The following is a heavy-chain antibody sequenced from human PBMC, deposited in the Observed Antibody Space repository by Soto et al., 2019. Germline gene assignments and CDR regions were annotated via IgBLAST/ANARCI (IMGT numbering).Heavy chain of an antibody. V-gene: IGHV3-30*03. Sequence: QVQLVESGGGVVQPGRSVRLACAASGFTFSTYGIHWVRQAPGKGLEWVALISYDGRNKYYADSVKGRFTISRDNSKNTLYLQMSSLRTDDTALYYCAPDTAMARYYENGVDVWGQGTTVTVSS. CDR1: GFTFSTYG. D-gene: IGHD5-18*01. CDR3: APDTAMARYYENGVDV. CDR2: ISYDGRNK. J-gene: IGHJ6*02.